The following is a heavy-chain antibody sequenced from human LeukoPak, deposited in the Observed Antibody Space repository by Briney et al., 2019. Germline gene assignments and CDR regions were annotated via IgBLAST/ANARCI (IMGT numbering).Heavy chain of an antibody. CDR3: ARGGIAVAGLAALIPPLDY. J-gene: IGHJ4*02. CDR1: GFTVSSNY. D-gene: IGHD6-19*01. V-gene: IGHV3-53*01. Sequence: GGPLRLSCAASGFTVSSNYMSWVRQAPGKGLEWVSVIYSGGSTYYADSVKGRFTISRDNSKNTLYLQMNSLRAEDTAVYYCARGGIAVAGLAALIPPLDYWGQGTLVTVSS. CDR2: IYSGGST.